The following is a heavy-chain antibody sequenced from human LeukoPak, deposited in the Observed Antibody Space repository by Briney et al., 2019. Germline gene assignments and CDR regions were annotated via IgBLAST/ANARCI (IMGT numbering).Heavy chain of an antibody. J-gene: IGHJ4*02. D-gene: IGHD7-27*01. V-gene: IGHV3-21*01. CDR1: GFALKSYS. CDR3: ATINWGRFGY. CDR2: ISSTSAYI. Sequence: GGSLRLSCAGSGFALKSYSLTWVRQAPGKGLEWVSSISSTSAYIHYADSVKGRFTISRDNAKNSLYLQMDSLRAEDTAVYYCATINWGRFGYWGQGTLVTVSS.